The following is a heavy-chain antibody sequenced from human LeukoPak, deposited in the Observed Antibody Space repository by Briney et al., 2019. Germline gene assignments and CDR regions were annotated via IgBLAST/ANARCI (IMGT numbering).Heavy chain of an antibody. Sequence: SETLSLTCAVSGXSISSGGYSWSWIRQPPGKGLEWIGYIYHSGSTYYNPSLKSRVTISVDRSKNQFSLKLSSVTAADTAVYYCARGGGHIVVVPAAKKGFDYWGQGTLVTVSS. J-gene: IGHJ4*02. CDR2: IYHSGST. V-gene: IGHV4-30-2*01. CDR3: ARGGGHIVVVPAAKKGFDY. D-gene: IGHD2-2*01. CDR1: GXSISSGGYS.